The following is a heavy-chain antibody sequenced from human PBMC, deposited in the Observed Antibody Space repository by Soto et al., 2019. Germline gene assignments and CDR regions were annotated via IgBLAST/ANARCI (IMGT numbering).Heavy chain of an antibody. D-gene: IGHD2-21*01. Sequence: SETLSLTCSVSGGSVSYNSYYWGWIRQPPGKGLEWVGGIFYTGTTYYHPSLRARLSISVDTSKNSFSLNLTSVTAADTAVYFCARLVVVAPVANVWGQGALVTVSS. CDR3: ARLVVVAPVANV. V-gene: IGHV4-39*01. CDR1: GGSVSYNSYY. J-gene: IGHJ4*02. CDR2: IFYTGTT.